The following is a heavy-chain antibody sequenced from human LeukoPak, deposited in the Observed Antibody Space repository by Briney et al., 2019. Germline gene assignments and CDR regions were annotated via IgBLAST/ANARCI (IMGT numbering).Heavy chain of an antibody. J-gene: IGHJ4*02. CDR1: GFTFSSYG. CDR2: ISYDGSNK. D-gene: IGHD4-17*01. CDR3: AKEHDYGDYLGY. Sequence: GRSLRLSCAASGFTFSSYGMHWVRQAPGKGLEWVAVISYDGSNKYYADSVKGRFTISRDNSKNTLYLQMNSLRAEDTAVYYCAKEHDYGDYLGYWGQGTLVTVSS. V-gene: IGHV3-30*18.